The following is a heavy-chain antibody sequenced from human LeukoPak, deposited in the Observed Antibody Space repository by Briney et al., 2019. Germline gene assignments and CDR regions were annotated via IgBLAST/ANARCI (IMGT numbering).Heavy chain of an antibody. CDR1: GASVSAHY. D-gene: IGHD5-12*01. J-gene: IGHJ5*02. CDR2: MYSSGST. V-gene: IGHV4-59*02. CDR3: ARGHYDLAP. Sequence: SETLSLTCTVSGASVSAHYWSWVRQSPRKGLEWLGYMYSSGSTKDESSLESRVIIVVDTSKNQVSLILTSVTAADTAIYLCARGHYDLAPWGQGILVTVSS.